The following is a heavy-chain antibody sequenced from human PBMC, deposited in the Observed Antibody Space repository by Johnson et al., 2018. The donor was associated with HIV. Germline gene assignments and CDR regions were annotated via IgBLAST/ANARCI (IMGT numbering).Heavy chain of an antibody. CDR1: GFTFSSYW. CDR2: IKQDGSEK. V-gene: IGHV3-7*01. CDR3: ARDSPGGAFDI. J-gene: IGHJ3*02. Sequence: VQLVESGGGFVQPWGSLRLSCAASGFTFSSYWMSWVRQAPGKGLEWVANIKQDGSEKYYVDSVKGRFTISRDNAKNSLYLQINSLRAEDTAVYYCARDSPGGAFDIWGQGTMVTVSS. D-gene: IGHD3-10*01.